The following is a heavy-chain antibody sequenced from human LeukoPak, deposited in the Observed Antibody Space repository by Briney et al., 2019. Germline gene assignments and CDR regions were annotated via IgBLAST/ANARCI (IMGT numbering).Heavy chain of an antibody. V-gene: IGHV1-18*01. J-gene: IGHJ4*02. CDR3: ARMILLLGAALTVAPRGFDY. CDR1: GYTFTTYG. D-gene: IGHD2/OR15-2a*01. CDR2: ISVYTGNT. Sequence: ASVTVSFKASGYTFTTYGISWVRQAPGQGLEWLGRISVYTGNTNYAKKLQGRVTVTTDTSTSTAYMELRSLRSDDAAVYYCARMILLLGAALTVAPRGFDYWGQGTLVTVSS.